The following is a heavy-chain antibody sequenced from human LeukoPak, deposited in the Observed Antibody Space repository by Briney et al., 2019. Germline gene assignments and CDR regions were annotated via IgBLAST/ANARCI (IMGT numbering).Heavy chain of an antibody. V-gene: IGHV3-21*01. J-gene: IGHJ4*02. Sequence: GGSLRLSCAASGFTFSSYSMNWVRQAPGKGLEWVSSISSSSSYIYYADSVKGRFTISRDNAKSSLYLQMNSLRAEDTAVYYCAREGDERYGGGFDYWGQGTLVTVSS. CDR1: GFTFSSYS. CDR3: AREGDERYGGGFDY. CDR2: ISSSSSYI. D-gene: IGHD5-24*01.